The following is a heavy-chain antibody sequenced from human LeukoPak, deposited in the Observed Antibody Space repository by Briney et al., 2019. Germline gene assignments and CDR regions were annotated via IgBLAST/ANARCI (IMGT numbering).Heavy chain of an antibody. V-gene: IGHV3-73*01. CDR2: IRSKANSYAT. D-gene: IGHD2-15*01. CDR3: ASRRGDCSGGSCNYYYYYMDV. CDR1: GFTFSGSA. Sequence: GGSLRLSCAASGFTFSGSAMHWVRQASGKGLEWVGRIRSKANSYATAYAASVKGRFTISRDNSKNTLYLQMNSLRAEDTAVYYCASRRGDCSGGSCNYYYYYMDVWGKGTTVTVSS. J-gene: IGHJ6*03.